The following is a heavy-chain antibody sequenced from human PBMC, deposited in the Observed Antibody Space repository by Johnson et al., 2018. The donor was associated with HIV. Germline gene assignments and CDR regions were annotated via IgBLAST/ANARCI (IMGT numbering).Heavy chain of an antibody. CDR3: ARDLGLPENAFDL. CDR2: ISYDGSNK. Sequence: QVQLVESGGGVVQPGRSLRLSCAASGFRFSTYALHWVRQTPGKGLEWVALISYDGSNKYYADSVTGRFTISRDNSKNTLYLQMNSLRSGDTAVYYCARDLGLPENAFDLWGRGTMVTVS. D-gene: IGHD4-11*01. J-gene: IGHJ3*01. V-gene: IGHV3-30-3*01. CDR1: GFRFSTYA.